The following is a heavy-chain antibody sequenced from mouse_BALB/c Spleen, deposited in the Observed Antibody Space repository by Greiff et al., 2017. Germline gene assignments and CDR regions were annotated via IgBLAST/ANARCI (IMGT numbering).Heavy chain of an antibody. V-gene: IGHV1-82*01. CDR2: IYPGDGDT. Sequence: QVQLKESGPELVKPGASVKISCKASGYAFSSSWMNWVKQRPGQGLEWIGRIYPGDGDTNYNGKFKGKATLTADKSSSTAYMQLSSLTSVDSAVYFSAREGDYDRSYAMDYWGQGTSVTVSA. D-gene: IGHD2-4*01. J-gene: IGHJ4*01. CDR3: AREGDYDRSYAMDY. CDR1: GYAFSSSW.